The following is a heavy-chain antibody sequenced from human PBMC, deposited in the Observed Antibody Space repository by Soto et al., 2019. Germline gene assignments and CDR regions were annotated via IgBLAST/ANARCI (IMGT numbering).Heavy chain of an antibody. Sequence: QGQLVQSGAEVKKPGSSVKVSCKASGGTFSSYAINWVRQAPGQGLEWMGGIIPIFGTANYAQKFQGRVTITADESTSTAYMELSSLRSEDTAVYSCARDRIVLMVYAALYYYYYGMDVWGQGTTVTVSS. D-gene: IGHD2-8*01. CDR3: ARDRIVLMVYAALYYYYYGMDV. J-gene: IGHJ6*02. CDR2: IIPIFGTA. CDR1: GGTFSSYA. V-gene: IGHV1-69*12.